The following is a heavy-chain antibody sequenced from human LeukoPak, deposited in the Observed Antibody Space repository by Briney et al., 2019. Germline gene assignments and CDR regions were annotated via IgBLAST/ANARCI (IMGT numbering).Heavy chain of an antibody. CDR1: GYSFTSCS. J-gene: IGHJ3*02. D-gene: IGHD3-22*01. CDR2: IYPGASDT. V-gene: IGHV5-51*01. Sequence: GESLKISCKSSGYSFTSCSIGWVRQMPGKGLEWMGIIYPGASDTRYSPSFQGQVTISADKSISTAYLQWSSLKASDTAMYYCARLTVRGYYDSSGYPSDAFDIWGQGTMVTVSS. CDR3: ARLTVRGYYDSSGYPSDAFDI.